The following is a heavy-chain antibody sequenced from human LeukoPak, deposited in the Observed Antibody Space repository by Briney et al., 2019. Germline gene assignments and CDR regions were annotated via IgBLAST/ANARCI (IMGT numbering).Heavy chain of an antibody. CDR2: IKSKTDGGTT. J-gene: IGHJ4*02. V-gene: IGHV3-15*01. D-gene: IGHD3-10*01. Sequence: PGGSLRLSCAASGFTFSNAWMSWVRQAPGKGLEWVGRIKSKTDGGTTDYAAPVKGRFTISRDDSKNTLYLQMNSLKTEDTAVYYCLRDSYGSGSYWQIRESYFDYWGQGTLVTVSS. CDR3: LRDSYGSGSYWQIRESYFDY. CDR1: GFTFSNAW.